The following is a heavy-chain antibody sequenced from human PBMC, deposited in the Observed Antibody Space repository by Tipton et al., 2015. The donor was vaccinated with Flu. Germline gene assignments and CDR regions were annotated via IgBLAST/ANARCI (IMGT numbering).Heavy chain of an antibody. CDR3: ARDRKYYYDSSGYLRLDP. CDR1: GFTFSDYY. D-gene: IGHD3-22*01. CDR2: ISSSGSTI. V-gene: IGHV3-11*01. J-gene: IGHJ5*02. Sequence: SLRLSCAASGFTFSDYYMSWIRQAPGKGLEWVSYISSSGSTIYYADSVKGRFTISRDNAKNSLYLQMNSLRAEDTAVYYCARDRKYYYDSSGYLRLDPWGQGTLVTVSS.